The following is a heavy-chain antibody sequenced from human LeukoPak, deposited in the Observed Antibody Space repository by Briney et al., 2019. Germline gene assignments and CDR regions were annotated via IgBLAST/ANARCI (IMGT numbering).Heavy chain of an antibody. J-gene: IGHJ5*02. CDR1: GGSITSDYW. Sequence: ETLSLTCTVSGGSITSDYWMHWVRQVPGKGLVWVSRINFDGSIITYADSVKGRFTISRDNAKKTLYLQMNSLKAEDTAVYFCARGGDYYHWGQGTVVTVSS. CDR2: INFDGSII. D-gene: IGHD4-17*01. V-gene: IGHV3-74*03. CDR3: ARGGDYYH.